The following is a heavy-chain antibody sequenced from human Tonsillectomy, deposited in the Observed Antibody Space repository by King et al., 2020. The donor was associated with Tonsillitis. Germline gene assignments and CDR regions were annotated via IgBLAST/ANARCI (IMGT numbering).Heavy chain of an antibody. CDR3: ARVPDYYYGMDV. V-gene: IGHV4-39*01. CDR1: GGSISSSSYY. J-gene: IGHJ6*02. Sequence: QLQESGPGLVKPSETLSLTCTVSGGSISSSSYYWGWIRQPPGKGLEWIGSIYYSGSTYYNPSLKSRVTISVDTSKNQFSLKLRSVTAADTAVYYCARVPDYYYGMDVWGQGTTVTVSS. CDR2: IYYSGST.